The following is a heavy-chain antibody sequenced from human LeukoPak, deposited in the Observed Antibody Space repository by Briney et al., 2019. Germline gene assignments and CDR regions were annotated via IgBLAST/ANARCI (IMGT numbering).Heavy chain of an antibody. CDR3: AREVGSWYDYYYYYMDV. Sequence: GGSLRLSCAASGFTFSSYWMSWVRQAPGKGLEWVANIKQDGSEKYYVDSVKGRFTISRDNAKNSLYLQMNSLRAEDTAVYYCAREVGSWYDYYYYYMDVWGKGTTVTVSS. J-gene: IGHJ6*03. D-gene: IGHD6-13*01. CDR1: GFTFSSYW. CDR2: IKQDGSEK. V-gene: IGHV3-7*01.